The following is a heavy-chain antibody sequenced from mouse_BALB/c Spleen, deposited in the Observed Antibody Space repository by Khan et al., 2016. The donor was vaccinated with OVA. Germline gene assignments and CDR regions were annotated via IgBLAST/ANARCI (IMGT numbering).Heavy chain of an antibody. J-gene: IGHJ3*01. V-gene: IGHV14-3*02. CDR1: GFNIKDTY. Sequence: MQLEEPGAELVKPGASVKLSCTASGFNIKDTYMHWVKQRPEQGLEWIGRIDPANGNAKYDPKFQGKATITADTSSNTAHLQLSSLTSEDTAVYVCARDYWDVFAYWGQGTLVTVST. CDR2: IDPANGNA. D-gene: IGHD4-1*01. CDR3: ARDYWDVFAY.